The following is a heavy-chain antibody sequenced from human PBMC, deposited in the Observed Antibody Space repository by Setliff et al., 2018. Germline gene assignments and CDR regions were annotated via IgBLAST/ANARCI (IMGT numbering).Heavy chain of an antibody. CDR1: GIDFSSYW. J-gene: IGHJ5*02. V-gene: IGHV3-7*01. CDR3: ARDPFGNPVFDP. Sequence: GGSLRLSCIMSGIDFSSYWMNWVRQAPGKGLEWVANIKQDGSVKNYVDSVKGRFSISRDNTKNSLYLQMNSLRAEDTAVYYCARDPFGNPVFDPWGQGTLVTVSS. D-gene: IGHD3-10*01. CDR2: IKQDGSVK.